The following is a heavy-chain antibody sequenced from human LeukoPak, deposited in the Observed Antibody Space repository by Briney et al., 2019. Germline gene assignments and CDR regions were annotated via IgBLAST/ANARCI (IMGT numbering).Heavy chain of an antibody. CDR3: ARDVSSSSWYEHYYFDY. J-gene: IGHJ4*02. D-gene: IGHD6-13*01. CDR1: GGTFNSYA. Sequence: SVKVSCKASGGTFNSYAISWVRQAPGQGLEWMGRIIPIFGTANYAQKFQGRVTITTDEATSTAYMELSSLRSEDTAVYYCARDVSSSSWYEHYYFDYWGQGTLVSVSS. CDR2: IIPIFGTA. V-gene: IGHV1-69*05.